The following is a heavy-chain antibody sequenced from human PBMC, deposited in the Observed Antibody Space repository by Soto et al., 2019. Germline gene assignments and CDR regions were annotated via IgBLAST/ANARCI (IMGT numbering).Heavy chain of an antibody. V-gene: IGHV1-8*01. Sequence: GASVKVSCKASGYTFTSYDINWVRQATGQGLEWMGWMNPNSGNTGYAQKFQGRVTMTRNTSISTAYMELSSLRSEGTPVYYCARVSHNRSGWYVDWFDPWGKGTLVTVSS. CDR2: MNPNSGNT. D-gene: IGHD6-19*01. CDR3: ARVSHNRSGWYVDWFDP. CDR1: GYTFTSYD. J-gene: IGHJ5*02.